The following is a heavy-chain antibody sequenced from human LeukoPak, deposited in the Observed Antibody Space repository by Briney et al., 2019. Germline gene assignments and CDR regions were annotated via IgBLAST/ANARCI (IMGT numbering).Heavy chain of an antibody. CDR2: IYHSGST. CDR1: GGSISSGGYY. V-gene: IGHV4-30-2*01. Sequence: SETLSLTCTVSGGSISSGGYYWSWIRQPPGKGLEWIGYIYHSGSTYYNPSLKSRVTISVDTSKNQFSLKLSSVTAADTAVYYCARVDYYGSGSLWGQGTLVTVSS. CDR3: ARVDYYGSGSL. D-gene: IGHD3-10*01. J-gene: IGHJ4*02.